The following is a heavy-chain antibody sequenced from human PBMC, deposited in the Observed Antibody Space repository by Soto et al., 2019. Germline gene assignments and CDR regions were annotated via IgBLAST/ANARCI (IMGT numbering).Heavy chain of an antibody. CDR2: ISYDGSNK. CDR3: AKGITVTIYSPYYYYGMDV. D-gene: IGHD4-4*01. V-gene: IGHV3-30*18. J-gene: IGHJ6*02. Sequence: QVQLVESGGGVVQPGRSLRLSCAASGFTFSSYGMHWVRQAPGKGLEWVAVISYDGSNKYYADSVKGRFTISRDNSKNTLYLQMNRLRAEDTAVYYCAKGITVTIYSPYYYYGMDVWGQGTTVTVSS. CDR1: GFTFSSYG.